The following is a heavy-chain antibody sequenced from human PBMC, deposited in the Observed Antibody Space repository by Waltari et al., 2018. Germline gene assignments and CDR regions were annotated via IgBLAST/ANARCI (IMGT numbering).Heavy chain of an antibody. D-gene: IGHD3-10*01. CDR1: GFTFSSYA. J-gene: IGHJ3*02. Sequence: EVQLVESGGGLVQPGGSLRLSCAASGFTFSSYAMSWVRQAPGKGREWGAAISGSGGSTYYADSVKGRFTISRDNSKNTLYLQMNSLRAEDTAVYYCANGDYGSSAFDIWGQGTMVTVSS. CDR3: ANGDYGSSAFDI. V-gene: IGHV3-23*04. CDR2: ISGSGGST.